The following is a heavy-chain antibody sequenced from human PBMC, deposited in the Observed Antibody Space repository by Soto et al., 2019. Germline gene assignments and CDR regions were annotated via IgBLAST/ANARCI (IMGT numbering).Heavy chain of an antibody. CDR3: ARGGKRLSIIRGFEF. Sequence: QCLRCSVSGGTLSGRSYCWTWIRQPPGKSLEWIGSIYFAAVTYYNPSLKSRLTIFDDTSKNQFSLKLNSVTATDTALYFCARGGKRLSIIRGFEFWSQGTLVPV. J-gene: IGHJ4*02. CDR1: GGTLSGRSYC. CDR2: IYFAAVT. D-gene: IGHD3-10*01. V-gene: IGHV4-39*01.